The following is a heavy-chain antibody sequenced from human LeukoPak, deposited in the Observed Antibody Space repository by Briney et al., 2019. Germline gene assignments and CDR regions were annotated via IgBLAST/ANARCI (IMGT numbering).Heavy chain of an antibody. J-gene: IGHJ3*02. CDR2: ISSSSSYI. Sequence: GGSLRLSCAASGFTFSSYSMNWVRQAPGKGLEWVSPISSSSSYIYYADSVKGRFTISRDNAKNSLYLQMNSLRAEDTAVYYCARDLGYSYDNAFDIWGQGTMVTVSS. CDR3: ARDLGYSYDNAFDI. D-gene: IGHD5-18*01. V-gene: IGHV3-21*01. CDR1: GFTFSSYS.